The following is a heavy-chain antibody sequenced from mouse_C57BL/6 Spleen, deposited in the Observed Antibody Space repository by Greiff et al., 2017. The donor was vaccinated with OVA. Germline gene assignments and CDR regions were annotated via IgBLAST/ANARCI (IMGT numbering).Heavy chain of an antibody. CDR2: IDPETGGT. Sequence: QVHVKQSGAELVRPGASVTLSCKASGYTFTDYEMHWVKQTPVHGLEWIGAIDPETGGTAYNQKFKGKAILTADKSSSTAYMELRSLTSEDSAVYYCTTPGGWFAYWGQGTLVTVSA. J-gene: IGHJ3*01. CDR1: GYTFTDYE. V-gene: IGHV1-15*01. CDR3: TTPGGWFAY.